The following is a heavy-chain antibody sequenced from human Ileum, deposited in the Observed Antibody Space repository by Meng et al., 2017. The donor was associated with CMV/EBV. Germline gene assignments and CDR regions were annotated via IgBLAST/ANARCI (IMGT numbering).Heavy chain of an antibody. CDR1: GFSVLTYG. Sequence: LVRSCAASGFSVLTYGLNWVRQAPGKGLEWVSYININGDSTDYADTVKGRFTISRDNSKNTVYLQMNSLAAEDTAIYYCATEDWSADYWGQGTLVTVSS. V-gene: IGHV3-23*01. CDR3: ATEDWSADY. D-gene: IGHD3/OR15-3a*01. CDR2: ININGDST. J-gene: IGHJ4*02.